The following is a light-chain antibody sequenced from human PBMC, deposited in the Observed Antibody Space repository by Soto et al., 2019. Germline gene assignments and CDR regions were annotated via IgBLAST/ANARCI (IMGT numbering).Light chain of an antibody. J-gene: IGKJ1*01. CDR3: QQYSSSPRT. Sequence: NVLTQSPGTLSLSPGEGATLSCRASQSISSNYLARYHQKPGQAPRLLIYGASSRATDIPDRFRGSGSGRDFVLNISRLEPEDSGMYYCQQYSSSPRTFGQGTKVDIK. CDR1: QSISSNY. CDR2: GAS. V-gene: IGKV3-20*01.